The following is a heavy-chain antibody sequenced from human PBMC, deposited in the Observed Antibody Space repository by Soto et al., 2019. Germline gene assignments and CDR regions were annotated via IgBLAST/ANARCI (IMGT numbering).Heavy chain of an antibody. V-gene: IGHV1-18*01. CDR3: VRSGYLNRDFDF. D-gene: IGHD3-3*01. CDR2: ISATGDT. J-gene: IGHJ4*02. Sequence: VASVKVSCKTSGYSFSSQGISWVRQAPGQGLEWIGWISATGDTNYAQKFQGRITVTADTSTSTAYMELRSLTSDDTAVYYCVRSGYLNRDFDFWGQGSLVTVSS. CDR1: GYSFSSQG.